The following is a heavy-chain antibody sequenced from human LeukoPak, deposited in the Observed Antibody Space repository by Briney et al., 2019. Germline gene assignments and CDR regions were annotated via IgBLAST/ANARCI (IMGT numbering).Heavy chain of an antibody. CDR3: ARDAYGTGYYGDLDY. CDR2: ISGSGGST. Sequence: GGSLRLSCAASGFTFSSYAMSWVRQAPGKGLEWVSAISGSGGSTYYADSVKGRFTISRDNSKNTLYLQMNSLRAEDTAVYYCARDAYGTGYYGDLDYWGQGTLVTVSS. V-gene: IGHV3-23*01. J-gene: IGHJ4*02. D-gene: IGHD4-17*01. CDR1: GFTFSSYA.